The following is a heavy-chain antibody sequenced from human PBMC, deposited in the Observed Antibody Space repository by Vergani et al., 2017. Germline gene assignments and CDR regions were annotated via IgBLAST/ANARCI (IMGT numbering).Heavy chain of an antibody. D-gene: IGHD2/OR15-2a*01. J-gene: IGHJ4*02. V-gene: IGHV4-39*02. CDR2: IHYSGST. CDR3: ARWGEDCNSIGCHKGGFDF. CDR1: GASISSSSPF. Sequence: QLHLQESGPGLVKPSETLSLICTVSGASISSSSPFWGWVRQPPGKGLEWIGSIHYSGSTYYNPSVTSRVTISVDTSKNHFSLKLNSMTAADTAVYYCARWGEDCNSIGCHKGGFDFWGQGTLVTVSP.